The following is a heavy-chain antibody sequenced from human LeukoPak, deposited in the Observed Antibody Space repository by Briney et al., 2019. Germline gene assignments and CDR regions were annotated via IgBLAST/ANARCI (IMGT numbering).Heavy chain of an antibody. CDR3: ARRSFDLSLDY. CDR2: IYYSGST. V-gene: IGHV4-39*01. Sequence: SETLSLTCTVSGGSISSSSYYWGWIRQPPGKGLEWIGSIYYSGSTCYNPSLKSRVTISVDTSKNQFSLKLSSVTAADTAVYYCARRSFDLSLDYWGQGTLVTVSS. CDR1: GGSISSSSYY. J-gene: IGHJ4*02.